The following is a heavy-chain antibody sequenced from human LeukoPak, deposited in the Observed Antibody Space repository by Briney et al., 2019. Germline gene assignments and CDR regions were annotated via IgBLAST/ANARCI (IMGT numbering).Heavy chain of an antibody. CDR2: ISAYNGNT. D-gene: IGHD1-26*01. V-gene: IGHV1-18*01. CDR1: GYTFTSYG. J-gene: IGHJ5*02. Sequence: ASVKVSCKASGYTFTSYGISWVRQAPGQGLERMGWISAYNGNTNYAQKLQGRVTMTTDTSTSTAYMELRSLRSDDTAVYYCARDRRGIVGAGWFDPWGQGTLVTVSS. CDR3: ARDRRGIVGAGWFDP.